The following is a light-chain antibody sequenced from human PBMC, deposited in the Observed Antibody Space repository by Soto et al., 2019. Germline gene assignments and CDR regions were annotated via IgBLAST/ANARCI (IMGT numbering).Light chain of an antibody. CDR1: QSVSSSY. Sequence: ENVLTQSPGTLSLSPGERATLSCRASQSVSSSYLAWYQQKPGQAPRLLIYGASSRATGLPDRFSGSGSGTDFTLTISRLEPEDFAVYYCQQYGSSLTWTFGQGTNVDIK. CDR3: QQYGSSLTWT. V-gene: IGKV3-20*01. J-gene: IGKJ1*01. CDR2: GAS.